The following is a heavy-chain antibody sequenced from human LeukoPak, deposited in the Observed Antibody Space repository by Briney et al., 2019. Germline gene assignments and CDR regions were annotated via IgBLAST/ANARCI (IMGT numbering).Heavy chain of an antibody. CDR2: ISAYNGDT. V-gene: IGHV1-18*01. CDR3: ARDGELTVTRRWFDP. D-gene: IGHD4-17*01. J-gene: IGHJ5*02. Sequence: ASVKVSCNASGYNFASFGISWVRQAPGQGLEWMGWISAYNGDTNYDQKLQVRLTVTTDTSTSTAYMELRSRRSDDTAVYHCARDGELTVTRRWFDPWGEGTLVTVSS. CDR1: GYNFASFG.